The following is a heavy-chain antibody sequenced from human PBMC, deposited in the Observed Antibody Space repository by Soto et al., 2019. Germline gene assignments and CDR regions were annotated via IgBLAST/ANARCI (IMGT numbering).Heavy chain of an antibody. J-gene: IGHJ3*02. CDR3: ASRGEYCSSTSCPPGI. CDR1: GFTFSNFA. V-gene: IGHV3-30-3*01. CDR2: ISYDGTYK. D-gene: IGHD2-2*01. Sequence: QVHPVESGGGVVQPGRSLRLSCAASGFTFSNFAMQWVRQAPGKGLEWVALISYDGTYKYYADSVKGRFTISRDDSKNTLYLQVNSLTPEDTGVYYCASRGEYCSSTSCPPGIWGQGALVTVSS.